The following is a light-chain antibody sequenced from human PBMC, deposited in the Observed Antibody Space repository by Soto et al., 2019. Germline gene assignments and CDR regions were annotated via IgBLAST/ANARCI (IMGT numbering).Light chain of an antibody. CDR2: EVT. V-gene: IGLV2-8*01. Sequence: QSALTQPPFASGSPGQSVTISCSGTSSDVGNYDYVSWYQQHPGKAPKLIIYEVTKRPLGVPDRFSGSKSGNTASLTVSGLQADDEADYYCSSYAGSHFAVFGGGTQLTVL. CDR1: SSDVGNYDY. CDR3: SSYAGSHFAV. J-gene: IGLJ7*01.